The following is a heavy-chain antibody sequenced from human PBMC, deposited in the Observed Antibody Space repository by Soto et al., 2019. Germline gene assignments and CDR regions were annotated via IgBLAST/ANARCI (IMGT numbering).Heavy chain of an antibody. D-gene: IGHD6-19*01. CDR2: ISWNSGSI. J-gene: IGHJ5*02. Sequence: GGSLRLSCAASGFTFDDYAMHWVRQAPGKGLEWVSGISWNSGSIGYADSVKGRFTISRDNAKNSLYLQMNSLRAEDTALYYCAKDSGSGWYTFDPWGQGTLVTVSS. CDR1: GFTFDDYA. CDR3: AKDSGSGWYTFDP. V-gene: IGHV3-9*01.